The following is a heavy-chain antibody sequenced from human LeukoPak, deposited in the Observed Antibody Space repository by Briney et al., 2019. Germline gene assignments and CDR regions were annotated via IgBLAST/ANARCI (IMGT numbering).Heavy chain of an antibody. J-gene: IGHJ4*02. CDR1: GFTFSNYW. Sequence: GGSLRLSCAASGFTFSNYWMTWVRQAPGKGLEWVANIKQDGSEKYYVDSVKGRFTISRDNAKNSLYLQMNSLRAEDTAMYYCARDSAGNDYWGQGTLVTVSS. CDR3: ARDSAGNDY. V-gene: IGHV3-7*01. CDR2: IKQDGSEK. D-gene: IGHD6-13*01.